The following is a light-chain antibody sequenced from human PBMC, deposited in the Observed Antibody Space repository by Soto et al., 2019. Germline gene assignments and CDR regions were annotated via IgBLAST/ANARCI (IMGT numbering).Light chain of an antibody. CDR2: DVN. CDR1: SSDLGTYNY. Sequence: QSALTQPASVSGSPGQSITISCTGTSSDLGTYNYVSWYQQHSGKAPKLLIYDVNNRPSGVSNRFSGSKSGNTASLTISGLQAEDEADYYCNSYTSSSTLIFGGGTKLTVL. J-gene: IGLJ2*01. CDR3: NSYTSSSTLI. V-gene: IGLV2-14*03.